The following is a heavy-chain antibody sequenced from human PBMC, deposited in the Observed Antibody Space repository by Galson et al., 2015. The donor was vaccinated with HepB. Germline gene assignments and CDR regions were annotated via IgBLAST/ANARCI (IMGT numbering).Heavy chain of an antibody. D-gene: IGHD1-26*01. V-gene: IGHV1-69*02. J-gene: IGHJ2*01. Sequence: SVKVSCKASGGTFSSYTITWVRQAPGQGLEWMGRIIPILNITNYAQKFQGRVTITADKSTSTAYMELSSLRSDDTAVYYCASTSGWYFDIWGRGTLVTVSS. CDR3: ASTSGWYFDI. CDR1: GGTFSSYT. CDR2: IIPILNIT.